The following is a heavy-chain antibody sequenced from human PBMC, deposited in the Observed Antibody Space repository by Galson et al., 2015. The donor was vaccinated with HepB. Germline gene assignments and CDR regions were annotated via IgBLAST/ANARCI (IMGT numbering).Heavy chain of an antibody. CDR2: IYYSGST. CDR1: GGSISSSSYY. CDR3: ARLSLWGVGSGSG. V-gene: IGHV4-39*01. D-gene: IGHD6-19*01. Sequence: ETLSLTCTVSGGSISSSSYYWGWIRQPPGKGLEWIGSIYYSGSTYYNPSLKSRVTISVDTSKNQFSLKLSSVTAADTAVYYCARLSLWGVGSGSGWGQGTLGTVSS. J-gene: IGHJ4*02.